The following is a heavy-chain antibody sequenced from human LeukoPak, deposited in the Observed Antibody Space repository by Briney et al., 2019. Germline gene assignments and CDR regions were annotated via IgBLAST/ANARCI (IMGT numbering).Heavy chain of an antibody. D-gene: IGHD1-26*01. Sequence: GASVKVSCKASGYTFTSYGISWVRQAPGQGLAWMGWISAYNGNTNYAQKLQGRVTMTTDTSTSTAYMELRSLRSDDTAVYYCAREGGLGSGSYLNTYYFDYWGQGTLVTVSS. CDR3: AREGGLGSGSYLNTYYFDY. V-gene: IGHV1-18*01. CDR1: GYTFTSYG. CDR2: ISAYNGNT. J-gene: IGHJ4*02.